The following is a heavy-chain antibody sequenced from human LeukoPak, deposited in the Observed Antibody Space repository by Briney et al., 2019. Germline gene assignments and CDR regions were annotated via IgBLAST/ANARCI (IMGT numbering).Heavy chain of an antibody. J-gene: IGHJ2*01. D-gene: IGHD1-26*01. CDR3: ARDGGSYYWYFDL. CDR2: LHHSGST. Sequence: PSETLSLTCAVSGYSITSTYWWGWIRQTPGRGLEWIGSLHHSGSTSYSPSLKSRVTISVDTSKNQFSLRLSSVTAADTAVYYCARDGGSYYWYFDLWGRGTLVTVSS. CDR1: GYSITSTYW. V-gene: IGHV4-38-2*02.